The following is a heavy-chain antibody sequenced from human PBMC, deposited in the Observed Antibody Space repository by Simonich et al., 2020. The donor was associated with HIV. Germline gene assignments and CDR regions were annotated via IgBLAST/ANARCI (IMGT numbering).Heavy chain of an antibody. Sequence: QVHLVQSGAEVKKPGASVKVSCKASGYTFTHYYIHWVRQAPGQGLEWMGRLRPNNGGTDHPQKFQGRVTMTRDTSISTAYMELNRLKSDDTAIYYCATHGPGSYSSALDIWGQGTMVTVSS. CDR1: GYTFTHYY. CDR3: ATHGPGSYSSALDI. J-gene: IGHJ3*02. CDR2: LRPNNGGT. D-gene: IGHD1-26*01. V-gene: IGHV1-2*06.